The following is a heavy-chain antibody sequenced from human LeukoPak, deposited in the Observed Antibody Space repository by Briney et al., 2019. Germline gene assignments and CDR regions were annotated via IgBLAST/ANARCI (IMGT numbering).Heavy chain of an antibody. D-gene: IGHD3-22*01. CDR1: GGSISSGGYY. J-gene: IGHJ4*02. V-gene: IGHV4-31*03. Sequence: SQTLSLTCTVSGGSISSGGYYWSWIRQHPGKGLEWIGYIYYSGSTYYNPSLKSRVTILVDTSKNQFSLKLSSVTAADTAVYYCARGLVVVINQYYFDYWGQGTLVTVSS. CDR2: IYYSGST. CDR3: ARGLVVVINQYYFDY.